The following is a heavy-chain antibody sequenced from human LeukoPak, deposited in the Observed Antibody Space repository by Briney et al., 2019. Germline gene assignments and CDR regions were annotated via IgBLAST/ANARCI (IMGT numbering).Heavy chain of an antibody. D-gene: IGHD6-13*01. Sequence: GGSLRLSCAASGFTFSSYAMSWVRQAPGKGLEWVSAISGSGGSTYYADSVKGRFTISRENAKNSLYLQMNSLRAGDTAVYYCARSGSSYAFDIWGQGTMVTVSS. CDR2: ISGSGGST. V-gene: IGHV3-23*01. CDR3: ARSGSSYAFDI. J-gene: IGHJ3*02. CDR1: GFTFSSYA.